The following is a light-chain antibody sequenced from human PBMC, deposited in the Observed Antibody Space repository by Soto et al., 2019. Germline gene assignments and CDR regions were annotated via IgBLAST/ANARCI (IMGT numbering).Light chain of an antibody. CDR3: QQYHSVPIT. CDR2: WAS. Sequence: DFVQTQSPDSLSVSLGERSTINCRSRQSXLSNSDNKNYLAWFQQKPGQPPKLLFYWASTRESGVPDRFSGSGSATDFTLTISSLQAEDVAVYYCQQYHSVPITFGQGTRLEIK. J-gene: IGKJ5*01. CDR1: QSXLSNSDNKNY. V-gene: IGKV4-1*01.